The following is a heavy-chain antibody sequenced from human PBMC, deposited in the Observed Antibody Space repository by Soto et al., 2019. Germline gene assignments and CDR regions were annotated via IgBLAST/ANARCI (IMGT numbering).Heavy chain of an antibody. V-gene: IGHV3-33*01. CDR3: ERGPPYGSGHSGMDV. CDR2: IWYDGSNI. CDR1: GFTFSSYG. J-gene: IGHJ6*02. D-gene: IGHD3-10*01. Sequence: QVQLVESGGGVVQPGRSLRVSCAASGFTFSSYGMHWVRQAPGKGLEWVAVIWYDGSNINYADSVKGRFTISRDNSKNTRYLQMNSLSAEVKAVYSGERGPPYGSGHSGMDVWGQGTTVTVSS.